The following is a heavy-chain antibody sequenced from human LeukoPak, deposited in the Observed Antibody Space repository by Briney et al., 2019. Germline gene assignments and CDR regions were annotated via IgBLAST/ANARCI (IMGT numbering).Heavy chain of an antibody. V-gene: IGHV3-20*01. Sequence: GRSLRLSCAASVFTFDDFGMSWVRETPGKGLEWVSGINWTGGSTGYADTVKGRFTISRDNAKNSLYLQMNSLRAEDTALYHCARSGLDYGDYYDACDMWGQGTMVTVSS. CDR1: VFTFDDFG. CDR2: INWTGGST. CDR3: ARSGLDYGDYYDACDM. D-gene: IGHD4-17*01. J-gene: IGHJ3*02.